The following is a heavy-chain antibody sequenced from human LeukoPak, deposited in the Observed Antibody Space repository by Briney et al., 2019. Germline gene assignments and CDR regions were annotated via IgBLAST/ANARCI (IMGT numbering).Heavy chain of an antibody. CDR2: TYYRSRWYN. Sequence: SQTLSLTCAISGDSVSSNTVVWNWIRLSPSRGLEWLGRTYYRSRWYNDYAVSVKSRITIRPDTSKNQFSLQVNSVTPEDTAVYYCARGHGKNWFDPWGQGTLVTVSS. CDR3: ARGHGKNWFDP. J-gene: IGHJ5*02. CDR1: GDSVSSNTVV. V-gene: IGHV6-1*01.